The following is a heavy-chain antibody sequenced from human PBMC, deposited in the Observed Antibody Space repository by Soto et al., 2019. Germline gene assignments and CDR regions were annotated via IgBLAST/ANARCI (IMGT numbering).Heavy chain of an antibody. CDR2: INQSGSRK. Sequence: GGSLRLSCAASGFTFSSYSMSWVRQAPGKGLEWVSDINQSGSRKYYVDSVKGRFTISRDNAKNSLYLQMNSLRAEDTAVYYCARDSHSSSLDYWGQGTLVTVSS. D-gene: IGHD6-6*01. J-gene: IGHJ4*02. CDR3: ARDSHSSSLDY. CDR1: GFTFSSYS. V-gene: IGHV3-7*01.